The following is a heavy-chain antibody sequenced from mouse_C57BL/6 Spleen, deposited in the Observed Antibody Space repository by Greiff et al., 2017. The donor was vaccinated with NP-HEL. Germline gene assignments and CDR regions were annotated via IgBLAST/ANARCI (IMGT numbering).Heavy chain of an antibody. V-gene: IGHV2-6*01. J-gene: IGHJ3*01. Sequence: VQLQQSGPGLVAPSQSLSITCTVSGFSLTSYGVDWVRQSPGKGLEWLGVIWGVGSTNYNSALKSRLSISKDNSKSQVFLKMNSLQTDDTAMYYCASGGGSDWFAYWGQGTLVTVSA. CDR2: IWGVGST. CDR3: ASGGGSDWFAY. CDR1: GFSLTSYG.